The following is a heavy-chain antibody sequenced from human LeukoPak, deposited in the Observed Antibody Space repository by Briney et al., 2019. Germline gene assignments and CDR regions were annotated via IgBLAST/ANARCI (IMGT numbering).Heavy chain of an antibody. D-gene: IGHD2-2*02. Sequence: SQTLSLTCTVSGGSISSGNYYWSWIRQHPGKGLEWIGYIYYSGSTYYNPSLKSRVTISVDTSKNQFSLKLSSVTAADTAVYYCARARSIPGYYYYYGMDVWGQGTTVTVSS. V-gene: IGHV4-31*03. CDR1: GGSISSGNYY. CDR2: IYYSGST. CDR3: ARARSIPGYYYYYGMDV. J-gene: IGHJ6*02.